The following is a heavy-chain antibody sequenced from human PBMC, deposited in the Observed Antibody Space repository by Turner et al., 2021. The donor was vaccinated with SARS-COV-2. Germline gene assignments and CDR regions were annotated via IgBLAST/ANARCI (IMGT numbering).Heavy chain of an antibody. V-gene: IGHV4-59*01. D-gene: IGHD2-21*02. CDR3: ARDQAYCGGDCYDYYYYYGMDV. Sequence: QVQLQESGPGLVKPSETLSLTCPVSGGSISSYYWSWIRQPPGKGLEWIGYIYYSGSTKYNPSLKSRVTISVDTSKNQFSLKLSSVTAADTAVYYCARDQAYCGGDCYDYYYYYGMDVWGQGTTVTVSS. CDR2: IYYSGST. J-gene: IGHJ6*02. CDR1: GGSISSYY.